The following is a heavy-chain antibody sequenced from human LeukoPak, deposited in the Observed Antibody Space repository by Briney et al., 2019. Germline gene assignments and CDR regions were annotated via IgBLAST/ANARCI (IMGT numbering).Heavy chain of an antibody. J-gene: IGHJ3*02. CDR1: GYTLTSYG. D-gene: IGHD6-19*01. CDR2: ISAYNGNT. CDR3: ARDRGLVLGDAFDI. V-gene: IGHV1-18*01. Sequence: GASVKVSCKASGYTLTSYGISWVRQAPGQGLEWMGWISAYNGNTNYAQKLQGRVTMTTDTSTSTAYMELRSLRSDDTAVYYCARDRGLVLGDAFDIWGQGTMVTVSS.